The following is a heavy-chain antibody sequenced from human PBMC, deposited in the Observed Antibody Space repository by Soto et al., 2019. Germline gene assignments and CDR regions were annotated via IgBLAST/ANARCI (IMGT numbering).Heavy chain of an antibody. J-gene: IGHJ6*02. V-gene: IGHV5-51*01. CDR1: GYDFATYW. D-gene: IGHD6-19*01. CDR3: ARQRYNSGPTDNDMDV. Sequence: PGASLKISCKGSGYDFATYWIGWVRQMPGKGLEWMGIIYPGDSDTKYSPSFQGQVTISVDKSISTAYLQWSSLKASDTAMYYCARQRYNSGPTDNDMDVWGQGTTVTVSS. CDR2: IYPGDSDT.